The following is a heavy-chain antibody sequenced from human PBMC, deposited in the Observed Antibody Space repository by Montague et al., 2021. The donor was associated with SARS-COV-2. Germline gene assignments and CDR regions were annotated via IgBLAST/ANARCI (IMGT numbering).Heavy chain of an antibody. D-gene: IGHD3-9*01. Sequence: PALVKPTQTLTLTCTFSGFSLSTSGMCVSWIRQPPGKALEWLALIDWDDDKYYSTSLKTRLTISKDTSKNQVVLTMTSMDPVDTATYYCARIRDHDILTGSYSGFDYWGQGTLVTVSS. CDR3: ARIRDHDILTGSYSGFDY. CDR1: GFSLSTSGMC. CDR2: IDWDDDK. J-gene: IGHJ4*02. V-gene: IGHV2-70*01.